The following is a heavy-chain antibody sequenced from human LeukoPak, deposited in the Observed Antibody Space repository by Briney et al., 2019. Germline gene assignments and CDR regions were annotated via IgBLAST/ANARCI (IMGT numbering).Heavy chain of an antibody. CDR2: ISYDGSNK. V-gene: IGHV3-30*18. J-gene: IGHJ4*02. CDR1: GFTFSIDG. CDR3: AKPYSSSWYYFDY. Sequence: PGGSLRLSCAPSGFTFSIDGMHGVRQAPGKRLEWVAVISYDGSNKYYADSVKCRFTISRDNSKNTLYLHMNSLSAEDTAVYYCAKPYSSSWYYFDYWGQGTLVTVSS. D-gene: IGHD6-13*01.